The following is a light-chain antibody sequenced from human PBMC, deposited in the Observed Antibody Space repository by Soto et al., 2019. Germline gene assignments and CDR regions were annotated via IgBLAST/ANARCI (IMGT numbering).Light chain of an antibody. J-gene: IGKJ2*01. CDR1: ESVSSN. CDR2: DAS. Sequence: EIVMTQSPATLSVSPGERATLSCRASESVSSNLAWYQQKPGQAPSLLIYDASTRATAIPARFSGSGSGTEFTLTISSLQSEDFAVYHCQQYNNWPHTFGQGTKLEIK. CDR3: QQYNNWPHT. V-gene: IGKV3-15*01.